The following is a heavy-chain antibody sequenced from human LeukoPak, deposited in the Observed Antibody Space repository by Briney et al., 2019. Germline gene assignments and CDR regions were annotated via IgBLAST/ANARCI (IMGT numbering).Heavy chain of an antibody. D-gene: IGHD3-22*01. CDR1: GVSFSSNA. CDR2: ISGSGGST. CDR3: AKEVRGYYDSSGSTY. J-gene: IGHJ4*02. V-gene: IGHV3-23*01. Sequence: GGSLRLSCAASGVSFSSNAMSWVRQAPGKGLEWVSAISGSGGSTYYADSVKGRFTISRDNSKNTLYLQMNSLRAEDTAVYYCAKEVRGYYDSSGSTYWGQGTLVTVSS.